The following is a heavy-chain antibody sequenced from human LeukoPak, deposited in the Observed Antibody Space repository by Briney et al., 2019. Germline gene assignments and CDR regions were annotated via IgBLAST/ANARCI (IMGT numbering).Heavy chain of an antibody. J-gene: IGHJ4*02. Sequence: GGSLRLSCAASGFTFSSYWMSWVRQAPGKGLEWVSSISVSGGSTFYAGSVKGRFTISRDTSKNTLYLQMISLRAEDTAVYYCAKGYDGSVILDYWGQGTLVTVSS. CDR2: ISVSGGST. CDR1: GFTFSSYW. CDR3: AKGYDGSVILDY. V-gene: IGHV3-23*01. D-gene: IGHD3-22*01.